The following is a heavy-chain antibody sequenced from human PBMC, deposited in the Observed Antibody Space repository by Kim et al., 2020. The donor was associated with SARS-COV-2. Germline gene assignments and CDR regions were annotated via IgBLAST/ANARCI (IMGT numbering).Heavy chain of an antibody. CDR1: GYTFTSYG. D-gene: IGHD1-26*01. J-gene: IGHJ4*02. Sequence: ASVKVSCKASGYTFTSYGISWVRQAPGQGLEWMGWISAYNGNTNYAQKLQGRVTMTTDTSTSTAYMELRSLRSDDTAVYYCARDRPRRWEIPPLFYYWGQGTLVTVSS. CDR2: ISAYNGNT. CDR3: ARDRPRRWEIPPLFYY. V-gene: IGHV1-18*04.